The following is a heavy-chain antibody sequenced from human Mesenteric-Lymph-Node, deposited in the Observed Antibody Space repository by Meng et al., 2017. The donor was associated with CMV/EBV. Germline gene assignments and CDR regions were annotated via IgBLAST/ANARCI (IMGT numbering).Heavy chain of an antibody. V-gene: IGHV3-30*19. Sequence: GGSLRLSCAASGFTFSSYGMHWVRQAPGKGLEWVAVISYDGSNKYYADSVKRRFTISRDNSKNTLYLQMNSLRAEDTAVYYCARDISSGSYGDYYGMDVWGQGTTVTVSS. CDR3: ARDISSGSYGDYYGMDV. D-gene: IGHD1-26*01. J-gene: IGHJ6*02. CDR1: GFTFSSYG. CDR2: ISYDGSNK.